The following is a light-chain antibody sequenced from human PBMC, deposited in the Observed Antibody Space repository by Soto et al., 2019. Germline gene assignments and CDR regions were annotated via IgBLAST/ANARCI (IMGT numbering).Light chain of an antibody. J-gene: IGKJ4*01. CDR2: GAS. V-gene: IGKV1-12*01. Sequence: DTQMTQSPSSVSASVGDRVTISCRASQAFSNLLAWYQQRPGKAPKLLIYGASTLQGGVPSRFSGSESGTEFTLTISSVQPEDFATYYCQQATTFPLTFGGGTKVDIK. CDR1: QAFSNL. CDR3: QQATTFPLT.